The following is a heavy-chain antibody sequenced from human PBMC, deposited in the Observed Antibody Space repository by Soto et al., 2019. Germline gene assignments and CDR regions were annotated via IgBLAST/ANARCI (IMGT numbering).Heavy chain of an antibody. D-gene: IGHD3-22*01. CDR1: GSTFSSYA. CDR2: ISGSGGST. J-gene: IGHJ3*02. CDR3: AKARASSGYHDAFDI. V-gene: IGHV3-23*01. Sequence: VGSLRLSCAASGSTFSSYAMSWVRQAPGKGLEWVSAISGSGGSTYYADSVKGRFTISRDNSKNTLYLQMNSLRAEDTAVYYCAKARASSGYHDAFDIWGQGTMVTVSS.